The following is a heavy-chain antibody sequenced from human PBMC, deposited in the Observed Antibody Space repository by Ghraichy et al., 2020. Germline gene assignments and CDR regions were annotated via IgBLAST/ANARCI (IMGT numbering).Heavy chain of an antibody. Sequence: SETLSLTCTVSGGSISSYYWSWIRQPPGKGLEWIGYIYYSGSTNYNPSLKSRVTISVDTSKNQFSLKLSSVTAADTAVYYCARDQEAGWLRSTSGGVKNNWFDPWGQGTLVTVSS. J-gene: IGHJ5*02. CDR3: ARDQEAGWLRSTSGGVKNNWFDP. CDR1: GGSISSYY. CDR2: IYYSGST. D-gene: IGHD5-12*01. V-gene: IGHV4-59*01.